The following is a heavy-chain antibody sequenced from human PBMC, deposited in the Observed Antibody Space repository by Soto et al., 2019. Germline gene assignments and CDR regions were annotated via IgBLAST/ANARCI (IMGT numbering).Heavy chain of an antibody. J-gene: IGHJ5*02. CDR1: GFTFSSYA. D-gene: IGHD2-2*01. CDR2: IRGGGERK. V-gene: IGHV3-23*01. CDR3: AKPDIVVVLASSWFDP. Sequence: GSLRLSCEASGFTFSSYAMSWVRQAPGKGLEWVSGIRGGGERKYYADSVNGRFTISRDNSKNTLYLQMHSLRAEDTAVYYCAKPDIVVVLASSWFDPWGQGTLVTVSS.